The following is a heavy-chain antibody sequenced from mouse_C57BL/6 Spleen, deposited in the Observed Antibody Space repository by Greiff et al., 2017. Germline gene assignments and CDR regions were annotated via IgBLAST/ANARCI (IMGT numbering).Heavy chain of an antibody. V-gene: IGHV1-39*01. J-gene: IGHJ4*01. Sequence: VQLKQSGPELVKPGASVKISCKASGYSFTDYNMNWVKQSNGKSLEWIGVINPNYGTTSYNQKFKGKATLTVDQSSSTAYMQLNSLTSEDAAVYYWARSGNYYGSSYAMDYWGQGTSVTVSS. CDR3: ARSGNYYGSSYAMDY. CDR2: INPNYGTT. CDR1: GYSFTDYN. D-gene: IGHD1-1*01.